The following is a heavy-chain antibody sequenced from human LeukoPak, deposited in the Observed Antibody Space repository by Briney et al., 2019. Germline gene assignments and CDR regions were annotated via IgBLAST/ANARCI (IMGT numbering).Heavy chain of an antibody. D-gene: IGHD3-10*01. V-gene: IGHV4-30-2*01. J-gene: IGHJ5*02. CDR3: ARGYGSGILRFDP. Sequence: SQTLSLTCTVSGGSISSGTYYWSWIRQPPGKGLEWIGYISHSGSTYYNPSLKSRVTISVDRSKNQFSLKLSSVTAADTAVYYCARGYGSGILRFDPWGQGTLVTVSS. CDR1: GGSISSGTYY. CDR2: ISHSGST.